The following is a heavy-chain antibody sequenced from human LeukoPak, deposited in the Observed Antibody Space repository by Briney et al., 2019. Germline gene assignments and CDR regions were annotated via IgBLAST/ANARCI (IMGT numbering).Heavy chain of an antibody. CDR2: ISSSSSYI. J-gene: IGHJ4*02. D-gene: IGHD4-17*01. V-gene: IGHV3-21*01. CDR3: AKDEDHDYGDYYFDS. CDR1: GFTFSSYS. Sequence: GGSLRLSCAASGFTFSSYSMNWVRQAPGKGLEWVSSISSSSSYIYYADSVKGRFTISRDNAKNSLYLQMNSLRAEDTAVYYCAKDEDHDYGDYYFDSWGQGTLVTVSS.